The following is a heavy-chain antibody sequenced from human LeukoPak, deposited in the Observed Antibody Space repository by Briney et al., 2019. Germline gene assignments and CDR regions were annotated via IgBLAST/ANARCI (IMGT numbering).Heavy chain of an antibody. CDR3: TRGSLDI. V-gene: IGHV3-23*01. CDR2: LNTGETT. D-gene: IGHD3-16*01. J-gene: IGHJ3*02. CDR1: GFTFSRRA. Sequence: GGSLRLSCAASGFTFSRRAMTWVRQAPGKGLEWVACLNTGETTFYAESVKGRFTISTDRSQSTLVLQMNNLRDDDTAVYYCTRGSLDIWGHGTMVTVS.